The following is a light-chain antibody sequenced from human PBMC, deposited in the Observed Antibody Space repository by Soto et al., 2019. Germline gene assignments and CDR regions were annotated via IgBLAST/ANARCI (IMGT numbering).Light chain of an antibody. CDR2: GAS. CDR1: QSVSSN. CDR3: QQYNNWPPWT. Sequence: EIVMTQSPATLSVSPGERATLSCRASQSVSSNLAWYQQKPGQAPRLLIYGASTRATGIPASFSGSGSGTEFTITIISLQSEDFAVYYCQQYNNWPPWTFGQGTKVEIK. J-gene: IGKJ1*01. V-gene: IGKV3-15*01.